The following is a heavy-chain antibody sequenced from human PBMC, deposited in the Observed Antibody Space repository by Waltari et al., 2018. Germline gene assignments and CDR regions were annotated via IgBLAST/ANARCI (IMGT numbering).Heavy chain of an antibody. CDR2: MYYSGRT. J-gene: IGHJ3*02. CDR3: ARQIMYYYDSSGFDAFDI. D-gene: IGHD3-22*01. CDR1: GFTFSSSW. V-gene: IGHV4-39*01. Sequence: VQLVESGGGLVQPGGSLRLSCAASGFTFSSSWMRWVRQAPGKGLEWIGRMYYSGRTYYNPSLKSRVTISVDTSKNQFSLKLSSVTAADTAVYYCARQIMYYYDSSGFDAFDIWGQGTMVTVSS.